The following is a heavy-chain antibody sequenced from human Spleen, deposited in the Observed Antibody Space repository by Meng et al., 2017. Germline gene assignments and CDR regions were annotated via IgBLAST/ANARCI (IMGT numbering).Heavy chain of an antibody. CDR2: ITSRSSYI. V-gene: IGHV3-21*06. D-gene: IGHD2-15*01. CDR3: ARERGSFDY. CDR1: GFTFSIYS. J-gene: IGHJ4*02. Sequence: GGSLRLSCAASGFTFSIYSMNWVRQAPGKVLGWVSSITSRSSYIHYADSVKGRFTISRDDARNSLYLQMNSLRVEDTALYYCARERGSFDYWGQGTRVTLSS.